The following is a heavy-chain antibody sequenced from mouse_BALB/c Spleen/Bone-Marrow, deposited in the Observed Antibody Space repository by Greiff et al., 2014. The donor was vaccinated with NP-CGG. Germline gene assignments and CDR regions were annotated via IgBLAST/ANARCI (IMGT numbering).Heavy chain of an antibody. CDR1: GYTFTVYT. CDR3: ARWGYGSLGFAY. J-gene: IGHJ3*01. CDR2: INPSSGYA. D-gene: IGHD2-10*02. Sequence: LVESAVELARPGASVKMSCKASGYTFTVYTMHWVKQRPGQGLEWIGYINPSSGYAEYNQNFKDKTALTADKSSSTAYMQLSSLTSEDSAVYYCARWGYGSLGFAYWGQGTLVTVSA. V-gene: IGHV1-4*02.